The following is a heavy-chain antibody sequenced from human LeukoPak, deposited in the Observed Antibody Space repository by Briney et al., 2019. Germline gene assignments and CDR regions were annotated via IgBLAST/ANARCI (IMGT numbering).Heavy chain of an antibody. J-gene: IGHJ4*02. CDR2: IWYDGSNK. V-gene: IGHV3-33*01. D-gene: IGHD3-22*01. CDR1: GFTFSSYG. Sequence: GGSLRLSCAASGFTFSSYGMHWVRQAPGKGLEWVAVIWYDGSNKYYADSVKGRFTISRDNSKNTLYLQMNSLRAEDTAVYYCARDQTYYYDSSGYYRHDYWGQGTLVTVSS. CDR3: ARDQTYYYDSSGYYRHDY.